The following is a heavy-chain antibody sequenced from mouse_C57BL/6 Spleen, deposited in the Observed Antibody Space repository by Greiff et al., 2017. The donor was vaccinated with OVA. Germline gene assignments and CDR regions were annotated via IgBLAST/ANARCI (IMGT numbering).Heavy chain of an antibody. CDR3: ASGTYYSNFDY. D-gene: IGHD2-5*01. CDR2: IDPSDSET. CDR1: GYTFTSYW. V-gene: IGHV1-52*01. J-gene: IGHJ2*01. Sequence: QVQLKQPGAELVRPGSSVKLSCKASGYTFTSYWMHWVKQRPIQGLEWIGNIDPSDSETHYNQKFKDKATLTVDKSSSTAYMQLSSLTSGDSAVYYCASGTYYSNFDYWGQGTTLTVSS.